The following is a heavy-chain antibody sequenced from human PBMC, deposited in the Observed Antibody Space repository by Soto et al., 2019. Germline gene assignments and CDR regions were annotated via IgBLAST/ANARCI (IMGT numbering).Heavy chain of an antibody. V-gene: IGHV4-59*01. CDR2: IYYSGST. Sequence: SETLSLTCIVSGASISSFYWSWIRQPPGKGLEWIGYIYYSGSTTYNSSLKSRVTISVDTSKNHFSLKLRSVTAADTAVYYCARTRTDYEDFWGQGILVTVSS. CDR3: ARTRTDYEDF. D-gene: IGHD4-17*01. J-gene: IGHJ4*02. CDR1: GASISSFY.